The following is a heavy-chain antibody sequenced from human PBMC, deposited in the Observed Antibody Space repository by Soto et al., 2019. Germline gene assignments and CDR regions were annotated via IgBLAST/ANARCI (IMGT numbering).Heavy chain of an antibody. V-gene: IGHV1-69*13. J-gene: IGHJ4*02. Sequence: SVKVSCKASGGTFSSYAISWVRQAPGQGLEWMGGIIPILGTANYAQKFQGRVTIIADESTSTAYLELSSLRSEDTAVYYCAIVENWNYFQYHFYYWGQGTLVIVSS. D-gene: IGHD1-7*01. CDR1: GGTFSSYA. CDR3: AIVENWNYFQYHFYY. CDR2: IIPILGTA.